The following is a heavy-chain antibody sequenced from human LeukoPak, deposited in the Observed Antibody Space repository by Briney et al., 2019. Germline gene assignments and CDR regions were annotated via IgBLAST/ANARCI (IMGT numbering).Heavy chain of an antibody. D-gene: IGHD1-1*01. CDR1: GGSINTYY. Sequence: PSETLSLTCTVSGGSINTYYWSWIRQLPGKGLEWIGYINYSGSTNYNPSFRSRVTISVDTSKNQFSLKRTSVSAADTAVYYCARGTRQGPPACDYWGQGTLVTVSS. J-gene: IGHJ4*02. CDR3: ARGTRQGPPACDY. V-gene: IGHV4-59*01. CDR2: INYSGST.